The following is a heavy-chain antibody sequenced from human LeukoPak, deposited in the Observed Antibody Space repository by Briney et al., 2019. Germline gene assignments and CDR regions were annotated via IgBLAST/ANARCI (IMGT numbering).Heavy chain of an antibody. J-gene: IGHJ4*02. V-gene: IGHV3-23*01. CDR1: GFTFNNNA. Sequence: PGGSLRLSCVVSGFTFNNNAMSWVRQAPGKGLEWVPAISTSSGSTYYADSVKGRFTISRDKSKNMVYLQMSSLRAGDTAVYYCAKASPYYDILTGYYYYFDDWGQGTLVTVSS. CDR3: AKASPYYDILTGYYYYFDD. CDR2: ISTSSGST. D-gene: IGHD3-9*01.